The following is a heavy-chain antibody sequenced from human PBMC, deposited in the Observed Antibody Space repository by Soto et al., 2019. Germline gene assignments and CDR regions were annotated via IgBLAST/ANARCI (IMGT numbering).Heavy chain of an antibody. CDR1: GFTFSSYG. D-gene: IGHD4-17*01. J-gene: IGHJ4*02. Sequence: GGSLRLSCAASGFTFSSYGMHWVRQAPGKGLEWVAVISYDGSNKYYADSVKGRFTISRDNSKNTLYLQMNSLRAEDTAVYYCAKHTTVTTWEGIDYLCQGTLVTTSS. CDR3: AKHTTVTTWEGIDY. V-gene: IGHV3-30*18. CDR2: ISYDGSNK.